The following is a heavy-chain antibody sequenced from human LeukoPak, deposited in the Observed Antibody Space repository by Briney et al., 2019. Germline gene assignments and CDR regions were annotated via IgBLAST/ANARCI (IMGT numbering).Heavy chain of an antibody. J-gene: IGHJ4*02. D-gene: IGHD6-19*01. CDR2: INHSGST. CDR3: ARGTLYSSGWSGVDY. CDR1: GGSFSGYY. Sequence: SETLSLTCAVYGGSFSGYYWSWIRQPPGMGLEWIGEINHSGSTNYNPSLKSRVTMSVDTSKNQFSLKLSSVTAADTAVYYCARGTLYSSGWSGVDYWGQGTLVTVSS. V-gene: IGHV4-34*01.